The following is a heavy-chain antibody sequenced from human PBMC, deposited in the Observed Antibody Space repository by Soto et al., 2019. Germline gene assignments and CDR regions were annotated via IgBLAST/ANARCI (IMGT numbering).Heavy chain of an antibody. J-gene: IGHJ5*02. Sequence: PGGSLRLSCAASGFTFSSYGMHWVRQAPGKGLEWVAVISYDGSNKYYADSVKGRFTISRDNSKNTLYLQMSSLRSEDTAVYYCARTDTAMVIRGSYNWFDPWGQGTLVTVSS. CDR1: GFTFSSYG. V-gene: IGHV3-30*03. D-gene: IGHD5-18*01. CDR2: ISYDGSNK. CDR3: ARTDTAMVIRGSYNWFDP.